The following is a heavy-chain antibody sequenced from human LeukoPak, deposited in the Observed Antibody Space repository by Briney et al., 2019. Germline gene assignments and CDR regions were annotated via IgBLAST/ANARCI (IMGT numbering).Heavy chain of an antibody. V-gene: IGHV4-39*07. CDR2: NYYSRST. J-gene: IGHJ6*03. CDR3: ARGLNYDSSDFFSYYYYYLNV. D-gene: IGHD3-22*01. Sequence: PETLSLTCPVSGGSISSSRYYWGWIRHPPGKGLEGIGRNYYSRSTYYNPSLKSRIPQPVDPAKNQFSLKLSSVTAADTDVYYCARGLNYDSSDFFSYYYYYLNVWGKGTTVTISS. CDR1: GGSISSSRYY.